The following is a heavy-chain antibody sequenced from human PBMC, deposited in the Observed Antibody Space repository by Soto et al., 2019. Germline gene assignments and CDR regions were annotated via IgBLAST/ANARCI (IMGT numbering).Heavy chain of an antibody. Sequence: SETLSLTCTVSGGSISSSIYYWGWIRQPPGKGLEWIGSIYYSGSTYYNPSLKSRVTISVDTSKNQFSLKLSSVTAADTAVYYCASLKATEYYDYIWGSYRPFDYWGQGTLVTVSS. CDR1: GGSISSSIYY. D-gene: IGHD3-16*02. V-gene: IGHV4-39*01. CDR3: ASLKATEYYDYIWGSYRPFDY. CDR2: IYYSGST. J-gene: IGHJ4*02.